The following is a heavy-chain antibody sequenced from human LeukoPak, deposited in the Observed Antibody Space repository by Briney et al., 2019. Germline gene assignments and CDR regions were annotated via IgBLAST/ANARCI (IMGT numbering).Heavy chain of an antibody. V-gene: IGHV4-59*08. D-gene: IGHD1-7*01. J-gene: IGHJ6*03. CDR2: IHHSGHS. CDR3: ARIDRGTINLYYYSCHMDV. CDR1: GCSTRNYY. Sequence: SETLSLTCTVSGCSTRNYYWTWIRQPPGKGLEWIGFIHHSGHSDNNPSLKSRVSILLDTPKNQLSLKLGSVTAADTAVYYCARIDRGTINLYYYSCHMDVWGKGITVTVSS.